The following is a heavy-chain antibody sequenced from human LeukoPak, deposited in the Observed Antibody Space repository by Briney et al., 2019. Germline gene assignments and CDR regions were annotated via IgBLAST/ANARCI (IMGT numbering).Heavy chain of an antibody. Sequence: PGGSLRLSCAASGFMFSSYAMSWVRQAPGKGLEWVSDISASGGNTYYADSAKGRFTISRDNSKNTLYMQMNSLRAEDTAVYYCARVSRYANDYWGQGTLVAVSS. CDR2: ISASGGNT. J-gene: IGHJ4*02. CDR3: ARVSRYANDY. CDR1: GFMFSSYA. V-gene: IGHV3-23*01. D-gene: IGHD2-2*01.